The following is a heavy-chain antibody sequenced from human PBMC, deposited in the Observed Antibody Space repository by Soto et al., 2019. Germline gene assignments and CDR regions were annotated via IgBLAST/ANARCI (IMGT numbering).Heavy chain of an antibody. J-gene: IGHJ4*02. V-gene: IGHV1-8*01. CDR1: GYTFTSYD. Sequence: ASVKVSCKASGYTFTSYDINWVRQATGQGLEWMGWMNPNSGNTGYAQKFQGRVTMTRNTSISTAYMELSSLRSEDTAVYYCARAPSYYDFWSGYPPDDYWGQGTLVTVSS. D-gene: IGHD3-3*01. CDR2: MNPNSGNT. CDR3: ARAPSYYDFWSGYPPDDY.